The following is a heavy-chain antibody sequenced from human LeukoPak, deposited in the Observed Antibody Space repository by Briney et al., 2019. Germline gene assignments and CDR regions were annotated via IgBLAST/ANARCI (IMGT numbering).Heavy chain of an antibody. Sequence: GSLRLSCAASGFTLSSYSMNWVRQAPGKGLQWVSYISSGSSTIYYADSVKGRFTISRDNAKNSLYLQLNSLRAEDTAVYYCGSSISCSAVWGQGTMVTVSS. J-gene: IGHJ3*01. D-gene: IGHD2-2*01. V-gene: IGHV3-48*01. CDR2: ISSGSSTI. CDR3: GSSISCSAV. CDR1: GFTLSSYS.